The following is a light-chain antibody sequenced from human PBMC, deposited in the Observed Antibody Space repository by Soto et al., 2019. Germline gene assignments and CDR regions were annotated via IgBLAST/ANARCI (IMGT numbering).Light chain of an antibody. CDR3: QVWDTSSDHVV. V-gene: IGLV3-21*04. CDR1: NIGSKN. Sequence: SYELTQPPSVSAAPGEPARITCGVNNIGSKNVHWYQQKPGQAPVLVISYDNDRPSGIPERFSGSNSGNTATLTISGVEAGDEADYYCQVWDTSSDHVVFGGGTKLTVL. CDR2: YDN. J-gene: IGLJ2*01.